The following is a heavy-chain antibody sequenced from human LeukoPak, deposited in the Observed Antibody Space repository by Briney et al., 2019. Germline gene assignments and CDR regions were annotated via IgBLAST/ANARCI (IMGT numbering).Heavy chain of an antibody. D-gene: IGHD3-22*01. CDR2: INPNSGGT. J-gene: IGHJ3*02. CDR3: ARSGGATMIVVVAAFDI. V-gene: IGHV1-2*02. CDR1: GYTFTSYD. Sequence: ASVKVSCKASGYTFTSYDINWVRQATGQGLEWMGWINPNSGGTNYAQKFQGRVTMTRDTSISTAYMELSRLRSDDTAVYYCARSGGATMIVVVAAFDIWGQGTMVTVSS.